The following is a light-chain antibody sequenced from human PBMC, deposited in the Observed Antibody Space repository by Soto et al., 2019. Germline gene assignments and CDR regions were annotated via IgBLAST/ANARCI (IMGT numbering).Light chain of an antibody. CDR3: QQYNSYSWT. J-gene: IGKJ1*01. Sequence: DIQMTQSPSTLSGSVGDRVTITCRASQTISSWLAWYQQKPGKAPKLLIYDASSLESGVPSRSSGSGSGTEFTLTISSLQPDDFATYYCQQYNSYSWTFGQGTKVDI. V-gene: IGKV1-5*01. CDR2: DAS. CDR1: QTISSW.